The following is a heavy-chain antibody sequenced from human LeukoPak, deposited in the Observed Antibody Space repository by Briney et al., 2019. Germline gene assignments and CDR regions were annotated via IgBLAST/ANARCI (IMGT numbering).Heavy chain of an antibody. CDR3: AKVGNWFDP. Sequence: HPGGSLRLSCAASGFTFNNYHMYWVRQAPGKGLEWVAVVPYDGSDKYYADSVKGRFTISRDNSKNTLYLQMNSLRAEDTAVYYCAKVGNWFDPWGQGTLVTVSS. J-gene: IGHJ5*02. CDR1: GFTFNNYH. V-gene: IGHV3-30*18. D-gene: IGHD3-16*01. CDR2: VPYDGSDK.